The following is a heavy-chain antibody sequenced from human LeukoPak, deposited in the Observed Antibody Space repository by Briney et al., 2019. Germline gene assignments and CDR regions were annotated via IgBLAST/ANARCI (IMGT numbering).Heavy chain of an antibody. CDR2: ISSSGSTI. CDR1: GFTFSSFE. D-gene: IGHD5-18*01. CDR3: ARVGYSNGYYYYGMDV. V-gene: IGHV3-48*03. J-gene: IGHJ6*02. Sequence: PGGSLRLSCAASGFTFSSFEMNWVRQAPGKGLEWVSYISSSGSTINYADSVKGRFTISRDNAKNSLYLQMDSLRGEDTAVYYCARVGYSNGYYYYGMDVWGQGTTVTVSS.